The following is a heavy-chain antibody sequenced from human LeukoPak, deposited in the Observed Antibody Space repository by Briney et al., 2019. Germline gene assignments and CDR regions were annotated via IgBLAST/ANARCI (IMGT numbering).Heavy chain of an antibody. CDR2: INPDSGGT. CDR1: GYTFTGYY. D-gene: IGHD3-10*01. J-gene: IGHJ4*02. V-gene: IGHV1-2*02. Sequence: ASVKVSCRASGYTFTGYYIHWVRQAPGQGLEWMGWINPDSGGTNYAEKFQGRVTLIRDTSISTAYMDLSRLRSDDTAVYYCARDLLGFGDGSGSPRGAYWGQGTLVTVFS. CDR3: ARDLLGFGDGSGSPRGAY.